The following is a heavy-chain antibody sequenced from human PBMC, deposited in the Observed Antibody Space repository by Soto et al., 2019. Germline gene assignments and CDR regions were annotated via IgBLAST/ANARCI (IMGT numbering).Heavy chain of an antibody. CDR2: IHSSGST. D-gene: IGHD6-13*01. CDR3: ARDQGVAAAGITWFDP. J-gene: IGHJ5*02. Sequence: ETLSLTCTVSGASMNSYHWSWIRQPAGKGLEWIGHIHSSGSTNYNPSLKSRVTMSVDTSKNQFSLRLMSLTAADTAVYYCARDQGVAAAGITWFDPWGQGSLVTVPQ. CDR1: GASMNSYH. V-gene: IGHV4-4*07.